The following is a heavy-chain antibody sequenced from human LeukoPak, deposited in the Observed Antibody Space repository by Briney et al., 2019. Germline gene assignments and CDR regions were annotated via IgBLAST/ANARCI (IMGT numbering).Heavy chain of an antibody. Sequence: GGSLRLSCAASGFTFSGSAMHWVRQASGKGLEWFGRIRSKVNSYATAYAASVKGRFTISRDDSKNTAYLQMDSLKSEDTAVYYCTRRPYYDSSGYYSSYYYYMDVWGKGTTVTVSS. V-gene: IGHV3-73*01. J-gene: IGHJ6*03. CDR3: TRRPYYDSSGYYSSYYYYMDV. CDR2: IRSKVNSYAT. D-gene: IGHD3-22*01. CDR1: GFTFSGSA.